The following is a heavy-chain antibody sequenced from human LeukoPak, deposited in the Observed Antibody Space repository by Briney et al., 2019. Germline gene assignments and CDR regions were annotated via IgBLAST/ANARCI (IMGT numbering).Heavy chain of an antibody. J-gene: IGHJ4*02. CDR1: GGSFSGYY. V-gene: IGHV4-34*01. CDR2: INHSGST. Sequence: PSETLSLTCAVYGGSFSGYYWSWIRQPPGKGLEWIGEINHSGSTNYNPSLKSRVTISVDTSKNQFSLKLSSVTAADTAAYYCARAYSSSWAFDYWGQGTLVTVSS. D-gene: IGHD6-13*01. CDR3: ARAYSSSWAFDY.